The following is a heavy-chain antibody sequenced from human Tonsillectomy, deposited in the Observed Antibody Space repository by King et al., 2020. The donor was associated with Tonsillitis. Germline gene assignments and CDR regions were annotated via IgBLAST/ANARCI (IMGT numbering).Heavy chain of an antibody. CDR2: SNPYTSFL. J-gene: IGHJ4*02. CDR1: GFPFNTFS. D-gene: IGHD3-16*01. CDR3: VRDKNYAFDY. Sequence: VQLVESGGGLVQPGGSLRLSCAASGFPFNTFSMNWVRQAPGKGLEWLSYSNPYTSFLYYADSVMDRFSISRDDAKNSLYLQMNSLRAEDTAVYYCVRDKNYAFDYWGQGTLVTVSS. V-gene: IGHV3-48*01.